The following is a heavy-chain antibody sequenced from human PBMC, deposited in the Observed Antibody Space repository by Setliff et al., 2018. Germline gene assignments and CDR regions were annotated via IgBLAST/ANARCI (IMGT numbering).Heavy chain of an antibody. V-gene: IGHV4-4*07. Sequence: SETLSLTCTVSGGSISNYYWSWIRQPAGKGLEWIGRIYTSGSTNYNPSLKSRVTLSVDTSKNQFSLKLTSVTAADTAIYYCARTPYYYDTAGYDFWGQGTLVTVSS. CDR2: IYTSGST. D-gene: IGHD3-22*01. CDR1: GGSISNYY. J-gene: IGHJ4*02. CDR3: ARTPYYYDTAGYDF.